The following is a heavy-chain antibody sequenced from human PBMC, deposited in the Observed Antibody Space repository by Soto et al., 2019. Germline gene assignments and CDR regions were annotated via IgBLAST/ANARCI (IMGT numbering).Heavy chain of an antibody. CDR1: GGSISSSSYY. J-gene: IGHJ4*02. CDR3: ARGGRGYCSGGSCYDGTSDY. D-gene: IGHD2-15*01. V-gene: IGHV4-39*01. CDR2: IYYSGST. Sequence: QLQLQESGPGLVKPSETLSLTCTVSGGSISSSSYYWGWIRQPPGKGLEWIGSIYYSGSTYYNPSLKSRVPISVDTSKNQFSLELSSVTAADTAVYYCARGGRGYCSGGSCYDGTSDYWGQGTLVTVSS.